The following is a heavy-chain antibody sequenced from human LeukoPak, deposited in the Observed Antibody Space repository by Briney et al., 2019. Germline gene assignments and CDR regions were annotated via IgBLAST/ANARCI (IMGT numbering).Heavy chain of an antibody. D-gene: IGHD3-22*01. J-gene: IGHJ4*02. V-gene: IGHV3-23*01. Sequence: PGGSLRLSCAASGFSFSTYTMSWVRQAPGEGLEWVSAISDGGGGKYYSDSVKGRFTISRDNSGNTLYLQMNSLRAEDTAVYYCAKGVDYYDSSGYSYYFDYWGQGTLVTVSS. CDR2: ISDGGGGK. CDR1: GFSFSTYT. CDR3: AKGVDYYDSSGYSYYFDY.